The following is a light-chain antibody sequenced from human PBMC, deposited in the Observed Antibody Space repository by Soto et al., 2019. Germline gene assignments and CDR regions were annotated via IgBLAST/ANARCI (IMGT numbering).Light chain of an antibody. Sequence: IVMTQSRANMSVSPGERATLSCRARQSMGTNVACYQQKPGQAPRIXSAGXSTRAGGVPARLSGSGSGTAFTRTISSRQSEYCVGYYCHQYKNRTRTFGQGTKVDI. CDR3: HQYKNRTRT. V-gene: IGKV3-15*01. CDR1: QSMGTN. CDR2: GXS. J-gene: IGKJ1*01.